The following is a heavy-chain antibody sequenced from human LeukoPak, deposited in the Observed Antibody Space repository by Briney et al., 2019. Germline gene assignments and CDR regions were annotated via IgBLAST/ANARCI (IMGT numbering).Heavy chain of an antibody. D-gene: IGHD6-13*01. CDR3: ARGRQQLATIYYYYYMDV. CDR2: INHSGST. CDR1: GGSFSGYY. J-gene: IGHJ6*03. Sequence: PSETLSLTCAVYGGSFSGYYWSWIRQPPGKGLEWIGEINHSGSTNYNPSLKSRVTISVDTSKNQFSLKLSSVTAADTAVYYCARGRQQLATIYYYYYMDVWGKGTTVTVPS. V-gene: IGHV4-34*01.